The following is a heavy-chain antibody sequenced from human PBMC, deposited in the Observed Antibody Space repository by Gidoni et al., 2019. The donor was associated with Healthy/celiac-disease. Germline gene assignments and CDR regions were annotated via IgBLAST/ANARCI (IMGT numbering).Heavy chain of an antibody. CDR3: ARHRYGGQQGPFDY. D-gene: IGHD1-26*01. Sequence: EVPLVQSGAEVKKPGESLKISCTGSGYSITSYWIGWVRQMPGKGLEWLGIIYPCDSDTRYSPSFQGQVTISADKSISTAYLQWSSLKASDTAMYYCARHRYGGQQGPFDYWCQGTLVTVSS. V-gene: IGHV5-51*01. J-gene: IGHJ4*02. CDR2: IYPCDSDT. CDR1: GYSITSYW.